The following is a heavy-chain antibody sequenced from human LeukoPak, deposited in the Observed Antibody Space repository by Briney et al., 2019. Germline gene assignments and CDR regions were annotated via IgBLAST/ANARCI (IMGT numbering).Heavy chain of an antibody. V-gene: IGHV4-34*01. CDR1: GGSFSGYY. D-gene: IGHD4-17*01. CDR2: INHSGST. J-gene: IGHJ4*02. Sequence: SETLSLTCAVYGGSFSGYYWSWIRQPPGKGLEWIGEINHSGSTNYNPSLKSRATISVDTSKNQFSLKLSSVTAADTAVYYCARLYGARDYWGQGTLVTVSS. CDR3: ARLYGARDY.